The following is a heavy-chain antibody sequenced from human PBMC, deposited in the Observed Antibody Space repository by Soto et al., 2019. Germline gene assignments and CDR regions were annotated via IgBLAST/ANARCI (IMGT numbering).Heavy chain of an antibody. CDR3: ARIKWGLDYYSGMDV. Sequence: ASVKVSCKPSGYTYSDYVIQWLRQAPGQGLEWVAWINPKTAATNYAKKFQDRVTLTSDTSFSTAYLELTRLRPDDTAIYYCARIKWGLDYYSGMDVWGQGTAVTVSS. J-gene: IGHJ6*02. CDR1: GYTYSDYV. CDR2: INPKTAAT. D-gene: IGHD1-26*01. V-gene: IGHV1-2*02.